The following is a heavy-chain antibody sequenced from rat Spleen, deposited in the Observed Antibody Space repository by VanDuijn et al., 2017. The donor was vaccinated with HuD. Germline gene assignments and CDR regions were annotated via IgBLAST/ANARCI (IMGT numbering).Heavy chain of an antibody. V-gene: IGHV5-58*01. CDR3: AKDGTDLGY. CDR2: INTDGGST. CDR1: GFTFSDYG. Sequence: EVQMVESSGGLVQPGRSLKLSCAASGFTFSDYGMAWVRQAPGKGLEWVSSINTDGGSTYYPDSVKGRFTISRDNAENTVYLQMNSLRSEDTATYYCAKDGTDLGYGGQGVMVTVSS. D-gene: IGHD1-12*02. J-gene: IGHJ2*01.